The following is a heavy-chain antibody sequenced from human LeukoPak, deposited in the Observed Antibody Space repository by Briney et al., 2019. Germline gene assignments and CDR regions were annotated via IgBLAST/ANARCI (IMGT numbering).Heavy chain of an antibody. D-gene: IGHD3-16*01. CDR3: ATDEGG. CDR2: IDPNNGGT. J-gene: IGHJ1*01. V-gene: IGHV1-2*02. CDR1: GYIFTGYY. Sequence: ASVKVSCKASGYIFTGYYMHWVRQAPGQGLEWMGFIDPNNGGTNYAQKFQGRVTLTRDTSISTAYMELSSLRSDDTAVYHCATDEGGWGQGTLVTVSS.